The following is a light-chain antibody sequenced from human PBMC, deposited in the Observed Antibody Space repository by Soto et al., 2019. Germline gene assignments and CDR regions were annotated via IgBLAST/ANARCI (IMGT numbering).Light chain of an antibody. CDR3: QSDDSSLSVLV. CDR1: SSNIGAGYD. V-gene: IGLV1-40*01. Sequence: QSVLTQPPSVSGAPGQRVTISCTGSSSNIGAGYDVHWYQQLPGTAPKLLIYGNSNRPSGVPDRFSGSKSGTSASLAITGLQAEDEADYYCQSDDSSLSVLVFGGGTKLTVL. CDR2: GNS. J-gene: IGLJ3*02.